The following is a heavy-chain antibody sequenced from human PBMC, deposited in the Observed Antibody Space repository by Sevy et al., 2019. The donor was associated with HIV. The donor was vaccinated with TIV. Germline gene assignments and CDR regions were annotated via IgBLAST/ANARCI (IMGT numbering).Heavy chain of an antibody. CDR1: GGSISSSSYY. CDR2: IYYSGST. J-gene: IGHJ5*02. V-gene: IGHV4-39*01. Sequence: SETLSLTCTVSGGSISSSSYYWGWIRQPPGKGLEWIGSIYYSGSTYYNPSLKSRVTISVDTSKNQFSLKLSSVTAADTAVYYCARRIGGSGSPEVFNWFDPWGQGTLVTVSS. CDR3: ARRIGGSGSPEVFNWFDP. D-gene: IGHD3-10*01.